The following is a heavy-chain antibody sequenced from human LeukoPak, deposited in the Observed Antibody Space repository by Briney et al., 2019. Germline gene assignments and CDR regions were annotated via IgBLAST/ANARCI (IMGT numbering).Heavy chain of an antibody. J-gene: IGHJ1*01. V-gene: IGHV3-23*01. CDR2: ITPNADRT. Sequence: GGSLRLSCAASGFTFGSYGRSWVRQAPGKGREWVSFITPNADRTSYADSVEGRFTISRDNPRNTLYMQMNSLRDEDTALYYCAIMHGYYDGSGYWVQWGQGTLVTVSS. CDR3: AIMHGYYDGSGYWVQ. D-gene: IGHD3-22*01. CDR1: GFTFGSYG.